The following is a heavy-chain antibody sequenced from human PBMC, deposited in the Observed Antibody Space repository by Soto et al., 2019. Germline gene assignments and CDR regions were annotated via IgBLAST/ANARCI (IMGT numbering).Heavy chain of an antibody. CDR1: GGSISSSSYY. V-gene: IGHV4-39*01. CDR3: ARPGDSSGWYYFDY. CDR2: IYYSVST. J-gene: IGHJ4*02. D-gene: IGHD6-19*01. Sequence: SETLSLTCTVSGGSISSSSYYWGWIRQPPGKGLEWIGSIYYSVSTYYNPSLKSRVTISEDTSKNQFSLKLSSVTAADTAVYYCARPGDSSGWYYFDYWGQGTLVTVSS.